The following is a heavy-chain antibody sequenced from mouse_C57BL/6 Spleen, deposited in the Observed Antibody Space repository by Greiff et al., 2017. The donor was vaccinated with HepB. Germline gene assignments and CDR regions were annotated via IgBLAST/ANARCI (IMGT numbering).Heavy chain of an antibody. CDR2: IHPNSGST. CDR3: ARNDYGSSPLYWYFDV. D-gene: IGHD1-1*01. V-gene: IGHV1-64*01. J-gene: IGHJ1*03. Sequence: QVQLQQPGAELVKPGASVKLSCKASGYTFTSYWMHWVKQRPGQGLEWIGMIHPNSGSTNYNEKFKSKATLTVDKSSSTAYMQLSSLTSEDSAVYYCARNDYGSSPLYWYFDVWGTGTTVTVSS. CDR1: GYTFTSYW.